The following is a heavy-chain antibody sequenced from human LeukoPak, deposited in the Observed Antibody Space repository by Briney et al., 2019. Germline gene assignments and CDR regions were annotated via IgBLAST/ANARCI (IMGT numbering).Heavy chain of an antibody. CDR3: AKETGVRGAAVDY. D-gene: IGHD3-10*01. CDR2: ISGSGTIT. CDR1: GFTFSNYE. V-gene: IGHV3-23*01. Sequence: GGSLRLSCAASGFTFSNYEMNWVRQAPGKGLEWVSGISGSGTITYYADAVKGRFTISRDNAKNSLYLQMNSLRAEDTALYYCAKETGVRGAAVDYWGQGTLVTVSS. J-gene: IGHJ4*02.